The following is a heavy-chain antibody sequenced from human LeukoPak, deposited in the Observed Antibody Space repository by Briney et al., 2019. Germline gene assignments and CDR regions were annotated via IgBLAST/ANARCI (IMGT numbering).Heavy chain of an antibody. CDR1: GDSVTSYY. Sequence: SETLSLTCTVSGDSVTSYYWSWIRQSPGKPLEWLGYIFYGGDTNYNPSLKSRVTMSVDMSKNQFSLKLSSVTAADTAVYYCARLSLWFGESIWGQGTMVTVSS. CDR2: IFYGGDT. CDR3: ARLSLWFGESI. J-gene: IGHJ3*02. D-gene: IGHD3-10*01. V-gene: IGHV4-59*02.